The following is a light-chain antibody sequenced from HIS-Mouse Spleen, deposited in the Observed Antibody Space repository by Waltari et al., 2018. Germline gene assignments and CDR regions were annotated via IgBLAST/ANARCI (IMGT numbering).Light chain of an antibody. J-gene: IGKJ1*01. CDR1: QSVSSSY. CDR3: QQYGSSPSWT. Sequence: EIVLTQSPGTLSLSPGERATLSCRASQSVSSSYLAWYQQKPGQAPRRLIYGASSRAPGIPDRFSGSGSGTDFTLTISRLEPEDFAVYYCQQYGSSPSWTFGQGTKVEIK. V-gene: IGKV3-20*01. CDR2: GAS.